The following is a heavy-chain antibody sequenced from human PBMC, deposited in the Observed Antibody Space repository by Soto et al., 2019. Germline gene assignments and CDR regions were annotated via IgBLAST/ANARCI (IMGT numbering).Heavy chain of an antibody. V-gene: IGHV3-49*03. CDR1: GFTFGDYA. CDR2: IRSKAYGGTT. D-gene: IGHD4-17*01. J-gene: IGHJ4*02. Sequence: PGGSLRLSCTASGFTFGDYAMSWFRQAPGKGLEWVGFIRSKAYGGTTEYAASVKGRFTISRDDSKSIAYLQMNSLKTEDTAVYYCTRDYKEVSSPTTEYEPVDYWGQGTLVTVSS. CDR3: TRDYKEVSSPTTEYEPVDY.